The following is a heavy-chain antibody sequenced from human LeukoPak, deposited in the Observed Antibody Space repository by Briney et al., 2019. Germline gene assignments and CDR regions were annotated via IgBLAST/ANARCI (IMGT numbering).Heavy chain of an antibody. Sequence: PGGSLRLSCAASGFTFSSYAMHWVRQAPGKGLEWVAVISYDGSNKYYADSVKGRFTISRDNSKNTLYLQMNSLRAEDTAVYYCARGTTIFGVAYYYMDVWGKGTTVTVSS. D-gene: IGHD3-3*01. CDR1: GFTFSSYA. CDR3: ARGTTIFGVAYYYMDV. CDR2: ISYDGSNK. V-gene: IGHV3-30-3*01. J-gene: IGHJ6*03.